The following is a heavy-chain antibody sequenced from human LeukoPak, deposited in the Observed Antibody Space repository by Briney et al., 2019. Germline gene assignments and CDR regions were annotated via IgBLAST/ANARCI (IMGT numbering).Heavy chain of an antibody. J-gene: IGHJ4*02. CDR1: GYTFTSNG. CDR2: ISAYNGNT. CDR3: ARDRGSSGYYSHFDY. D-gene: IGHD3-22*01. V-gene: IGHV1-18*01. Sequence: GASVKVSCKXSGYTFTSNGISWVRQAPGQGLEWMGRISAYNGNTNYAQKLQGRVTMTTDTSTSTAYMELRSLRSDDAAVYYCARDRGSSGYYSHFDYWGQGTLVTVSS.